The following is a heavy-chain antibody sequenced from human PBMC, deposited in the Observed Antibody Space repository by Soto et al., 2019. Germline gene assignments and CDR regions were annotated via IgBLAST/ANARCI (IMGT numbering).Heavy chain of an antibody. V-gene: IGHV4-4*07. Sequence: XETLRLTCTVAGGSMSGFYWSWIRKSAGKGLEWIGRVYATGTTDYNPSLKSRVMMSVDTSKKQFSLKLRSVAAADTAVYYCVRDGTKTLRDWFDHWRQGNSVTVSS. CDR3: VRDGTKTLRDWFDH. CDR1: GGSMSGFY. CDR2: VYATGTT. D-gene: IGHD1-1*01. J-gene: IGHJ5*02.